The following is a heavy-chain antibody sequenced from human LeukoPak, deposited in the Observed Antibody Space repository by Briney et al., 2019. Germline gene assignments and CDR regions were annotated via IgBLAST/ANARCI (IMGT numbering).Heavy chain of an antibody. CDR2: ISSSSSTI. Sequence: GGSLRLSCAASGFTFSSYSMNWVRQAPGKGLEWVSYISSSSSTIYYADSVKGRFTISRDNAKNSLYLQMNSLRAEDTAVYYCARDPPYYYDRGEGGYWGQGTLVTVSS. V-gene: IGHV3-48*01. CDR1: GFTFSSYS. J-gene: IGHJ4*02. CDR3: ARDPPYYYDRGEGGY. D-gene: IGHD3-22*01.